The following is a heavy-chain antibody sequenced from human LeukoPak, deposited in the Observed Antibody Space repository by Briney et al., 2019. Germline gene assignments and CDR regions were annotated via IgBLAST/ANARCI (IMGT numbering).Heavy chain of an antibody. CDR1: GGSFSGYY. Sequence: PSETLSPTCAVYGGSFSGYYWSWIRQPPGKGLEWIGEINHSGSTNYNPSLKSRVTISVDTSKNQFSLKLSSVTAADTAVYYCARRVGTMVRGVIRTRNWFDPWGQGTLVTVSS. J-gene: IGHJ5*02. V-gene: IGHV4-34*01. D-gene: IGHD3-10*01. CDR2: INHSGST. CDR3: ARRVGTMVRGVIRTRNWFDP.